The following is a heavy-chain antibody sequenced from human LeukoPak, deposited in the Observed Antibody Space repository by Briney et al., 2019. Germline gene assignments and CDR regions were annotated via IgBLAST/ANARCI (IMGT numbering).Heavy chain of an antibody. V-gene: IGHV3-30*04. Sequence: GRSLRLSCAASGFTFSSYAMYWVRQAPGKGLEWVAVISYDGSDKFYADSVKGRFTISRDSSKNTLYLQMNSLRAEDTAVYYCARDLYDSSGYYEDYWGQGTLVTVSS. CDR2: ISYDGSDK. D-gene: IGHD3-22*01. J-gene: IGHJ4*02. CDR3: ARDLYDSSGYYEDY. CDR1: GFTFSSYA.